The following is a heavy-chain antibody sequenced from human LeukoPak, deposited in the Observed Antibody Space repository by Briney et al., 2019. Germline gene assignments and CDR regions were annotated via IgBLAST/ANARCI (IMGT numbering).Heavy chain of an antibody. CDR3: ARVTNPSSREWPYLDC. CDR1: GFTFGSYW. Sequence: GGSLRLSCAASGFTFGSYWMHWVRQVPGKGLVWVSRINSEGSSTSYADSVKGRFTISRDISKNTLYLQMNSLRAEDTAVYYCARVTNPSSREWPYLDCWGQGTLVTVSS. V-gene: IGHV3-74*01. D-gene: IGHD3-3*01. CDR2: INSEGSST. J-gene: IGHJ4*02.